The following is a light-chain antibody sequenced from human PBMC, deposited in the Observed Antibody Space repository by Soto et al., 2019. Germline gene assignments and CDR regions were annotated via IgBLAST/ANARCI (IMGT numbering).Light chain of an antibody. CDR2: WAS. Sequence: DFVMTQSPDSLAVSLGERATINCKSSQSVLSSSNNKNYLAWYQQKPGQPPKLLIYWASTRESGVPDRFSGSGSGTDFTLTISNLQAEDVAVYYCQQFYSAPLTFGGGTKVQIK. CDR3: QQFYSAPLT. J-gene: IGKJ4*01. V-gene: IGKV4-1*01. CDR1: QSVLSSSNNKNY.